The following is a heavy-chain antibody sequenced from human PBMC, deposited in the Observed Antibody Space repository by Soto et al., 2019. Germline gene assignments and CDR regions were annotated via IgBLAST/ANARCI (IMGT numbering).Heavy chain of an antibody. CDR1: GFTFSDAW. V-gene: IGHV3-15*07. CDR3: ATLGPY. Sequence: EVRLVESGGGLVKPGGSLRLSCAASGFTFSDAWMNWVRQAPGKGLEWVGHVTTKTDGETTEYAAFVKGRFSISRDDSTNTLFLQMTSLETGDTAMYYCATLGPYWGQGTLVTVSS. J-gene: IGHJ4*02. CDR2: VTTKTDGETT.